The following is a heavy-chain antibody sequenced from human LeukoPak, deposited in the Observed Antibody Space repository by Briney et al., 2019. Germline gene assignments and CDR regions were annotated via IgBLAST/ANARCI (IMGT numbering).Heavy chain of an antibody. CDR2: IYYSGST. CDR1: GGSISSYY. V-gene: IGHV4-59*01. CDR3: ARDNAYYYDSSGYPEAFDI. D-gene: IGHD3-22*01. Sequence: MTSETLSLTCTVSGGSISSYYWSWIRQPPGKGLEWIGYIYYSGSTNYNPSLKSRVTISVDTSKNQFSLKLSSVTAADTAVYYCARDNAYYYDSSGYPEAFDIWGQGTMVTVSS. J-gene: IGHJ3*02.